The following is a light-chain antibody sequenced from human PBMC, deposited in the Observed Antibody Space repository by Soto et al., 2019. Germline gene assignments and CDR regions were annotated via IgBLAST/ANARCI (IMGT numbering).Light chain of an antibody. CDR3: QQRHMWPIT. V-gene: IGKV3D-15*01. CDR1: QSVSSN. Sequence: EIGMTQSPATLSVAPGERASLSCRASQSVSSNLAWYRQKPGQAPRLLIYGASTRATGIPARFSGSGSGTDFTLTISSLQSEDFAVYYCQQRHMWPITFGQGTRLEIK. J-gene: IGKJ5*01. CDR2: GAS.